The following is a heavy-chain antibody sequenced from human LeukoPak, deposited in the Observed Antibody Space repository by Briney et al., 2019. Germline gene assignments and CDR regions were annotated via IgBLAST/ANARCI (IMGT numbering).Heavy chain of an antibody. V-gene: IGHV3-7*03. D-gene: IGHD6-19*01. CDR2: IQEDGKKE. CDR1: GFTFTKFW. Sequence: GESLRLSCEASGFTFTKFWMSWVRQAPGKGLEWVANIQEDGKKESYVDSVRGRFTISRDNAKNSLYLQMNSLRAEDTALYYCAKDIRAGGSGWFGPFDYWGQGTLVTVSS. CDR3: AKDIRAGGSGWFGPFDY. J-gene: IGHJ4*02.